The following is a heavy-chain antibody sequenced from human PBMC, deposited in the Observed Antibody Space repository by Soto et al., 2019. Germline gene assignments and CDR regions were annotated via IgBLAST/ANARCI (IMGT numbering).Heavy chain of an antibody. CDR3: ARNSPYYDYVWGSYRSNYFDC. D-gene: IGHD3-16*02. CDR2: IYYSGST. J-gene: IGHJ4*02. CDR1: GGSISSGDYY. Sequence: QVQLQESGPGLVKPSQTLSLTCTVSGGSISSGDYYWSWIRQPPGKGLEWIGYIYYSGSTYYNPSLKRRVTIAVYTSKNQFSLKLSSVTAADTAVYYCARNSPYYDYVWGSYRSNYFDCWGQGTLVTVSS. V-gene: IGHV4-30-4*01.